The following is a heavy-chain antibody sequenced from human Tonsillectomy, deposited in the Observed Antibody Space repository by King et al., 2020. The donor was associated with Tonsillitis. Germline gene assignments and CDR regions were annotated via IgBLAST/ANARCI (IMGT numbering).Heavy chain of an antibody. CDR3: ARDRYFPDAFDI. V-gene: IGHV3-74*01. D-gene: IGHD3-9*01. CDR2: LNTDGSST. CDR1: GFTFSSYW. Sequence: VQLQESGGGLVQPGGSLRRSCAASGFTFSSYWMHWVRQAPGKGLVWVSRLNTDGSSTKYADSVKGRFTNSRDNAKNTLYLQMNSLRAEDTAVYYCARDRYFPDAFDIWGQGTMVTVSS. J-gene: IGHJ3*02.